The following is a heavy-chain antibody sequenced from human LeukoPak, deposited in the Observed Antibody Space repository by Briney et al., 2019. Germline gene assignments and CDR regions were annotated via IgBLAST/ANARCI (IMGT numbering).Heavy chain of an antibody. J-gene: IGHJ4*02. D-gene: IGHD2-2*01. CDR1: GFTFSSYA. V-gene: IGHV3-21*01. CDR2: ITGSSDSI. CDR3: ARLVCSTIPCYGKFYFDS. Sequence: GGSLRLSRAASGFTFSSYAMEWVRQAPGKGLEWVSSITGSSDSIYYADSVKGRFTISRDNAKNSVYLQMNGLRAEDTAVYYCARLVCSTIPCYGKFYFDSWGQGTLVPVSS.